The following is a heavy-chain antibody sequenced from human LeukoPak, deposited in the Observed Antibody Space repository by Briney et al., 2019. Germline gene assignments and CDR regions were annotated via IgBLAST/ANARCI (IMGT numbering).Heavy chain of an antibody. V-gene: IGHV2-5*02. J-gene: IGHJ4*02. CDR2: IYWDDDK. D-gene: IGHD5-12*01. CDR3: AHGRGYNGYEV. CDR1: GFSLSTSAVG. Sequence: SGPTLVKPTQTLTLTCTFSGFSLSTSAVGVGWIRQPPGKALEWLALIYWDDDKLYSPSLKSRLTTTKATSKNPVVLTMTNMDPADTAKYYCAHGRGYNGYEVWGQGRLVTASS.